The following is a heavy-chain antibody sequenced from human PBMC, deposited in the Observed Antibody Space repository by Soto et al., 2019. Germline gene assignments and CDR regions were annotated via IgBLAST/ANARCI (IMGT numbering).Heavy chain of an antibody. J-gene: IGHJ4*02. Sequence: EVQLVESGGGLVQPGGSLRLSCAASGFTFSSYGMHWVRQAPGKGRVWVSRIKSDGSSTSDADSVKGRFTSSRDSAKNPLYLQMNSLRAEDTAVYYCARVRDYGDYYDYWGQGTMVTVSS. CDR2: IKSDGSST. D-gene: IGHD4-17*01. CDR3: ARVRDYGDYYDY. CDR1: GFTFSSYG. V-gene: IGHV3-74*01.